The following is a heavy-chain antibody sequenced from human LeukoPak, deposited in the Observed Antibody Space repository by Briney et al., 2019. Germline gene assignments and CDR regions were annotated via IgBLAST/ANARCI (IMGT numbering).Heavy chain of an antibody. CDR1: GFIFSSYS. J-gene: IGHJ4*02. CDR3: ARISATGTYLDY. D-gene: IGHD6-13*01. V-gene: IGHV4-4*02. Sequence: GSLRLSCAVSGFIFSSYSMNWVRQAPGKGLEWIGEIYHGGSTNYSPSLKSRVTISVDKSKNQFSLNLNSVTAADTAVYYCARISATGTYLDYWGQGTLVTVSS. CDR2: IYHGGST.